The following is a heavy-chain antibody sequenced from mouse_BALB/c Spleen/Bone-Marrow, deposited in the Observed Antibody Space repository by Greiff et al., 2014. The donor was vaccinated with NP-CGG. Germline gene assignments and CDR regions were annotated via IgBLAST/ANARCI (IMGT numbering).Heavy chain of an antibody. CDR1: GFTFSDYY. CDR3: ARQGGTEYYAMDY. D-gene: IGHD3-3*01. V-gene: IGHV5-12*02. J-gene: IGHJ4*01. CDR2: ISNGGGST. Sequence: EVPGVESGGGLVQPGGSLKLSCATSGFTFSDYYMYWVRQTPEKRLEWVAYISNGGGSTYYPDTVKGRFTISRDNAKNTLYLQMSRLKSADTAMYYCARQGGTEYYAMDYWGQGTSVTVSS.